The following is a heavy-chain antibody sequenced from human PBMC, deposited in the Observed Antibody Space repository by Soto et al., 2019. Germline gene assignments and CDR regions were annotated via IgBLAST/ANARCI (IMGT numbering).Heavy chain of an antibody. Sequence: QLQLQESGPGLVKPSETLSLTCTVSGGSISSSSYYWGWIRQPPGKGLEWIGSIYYSGSTYYNLSLKSRVTISVDTSKNQVSLKLSSVTAADTAVYYCASQITMVRGVINPYYYDGMDVWGQGTTVTVS. CDR1: GGSISSSSYY. CDR3: ASQITMVRGVINPYYYDGMDV. J-gene: IGHJ6*02. D-gene: IGHD3-10*01. V-gene: IGHV4-39*01. CDR2: IYYSGST.